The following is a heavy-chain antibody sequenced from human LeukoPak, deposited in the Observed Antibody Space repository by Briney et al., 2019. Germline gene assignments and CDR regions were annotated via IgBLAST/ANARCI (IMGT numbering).Heavy chain of an antibody. CDR3: AIQITMIVVVPDFDY. D-gene: IGHD3-22*01. Sequence: PGGSLRLSCAASGLTFSDYYMTWIRQAPGKGLEWVAYISSSGSTIYSADSVKGRFTVSRDNAKNSLFLHMNSLRAEDTAIYYCAIQITMIVVVPDFDYWGQGTLVTVSS. J-gene: IGHJ4*02. CDR1: GLTFSDYY. V-gene: IGHV3-11*04. CDR2: ISSSGSTI.